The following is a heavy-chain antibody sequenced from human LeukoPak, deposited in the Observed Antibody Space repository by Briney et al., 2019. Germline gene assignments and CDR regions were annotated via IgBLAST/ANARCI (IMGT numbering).Heavy chain of an antibody. Sequence: ASVKVSCKASGYTFTGYYMHWVRQAPGQGLEWMGWINPNSGGTNYAQKFQGRVTMTRDTSISTAYMELSRLRPDDTAVYYCARGIHSGYDIGSYYYYMDVWGKGTTVTVSS. V-gene: IGHV1-2*02. J-gene: IGHJ6*03. CDR2: INPNSGGT. CDR1: GYTFTGYY. CDR3: ARGIHSGYDIGSYYYYMDV. D-gene: IGHD5-12*01.